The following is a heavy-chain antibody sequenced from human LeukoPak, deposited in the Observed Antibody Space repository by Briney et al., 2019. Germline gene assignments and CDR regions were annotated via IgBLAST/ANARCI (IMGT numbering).Heavy chain of an antibody. CDR2: ISGDGTAR. D-gene: IGHD3-3*01. CDR1: GFTSSSYW. Sequence: GGSLRLSCAASGFTSSSYWMHWVRQVPGKGLVWVSRISGDGTARNYADSVKGRFTISRDNAKNTLYLQMNSLRAEDTAVYYCAKVINYDFWSEGFDYWGQGTLVTVSS. J-gene: IGHJ4*02. CDR3: AKVINYDFWSEGFDY. V-gene: IGHV3-74*01.